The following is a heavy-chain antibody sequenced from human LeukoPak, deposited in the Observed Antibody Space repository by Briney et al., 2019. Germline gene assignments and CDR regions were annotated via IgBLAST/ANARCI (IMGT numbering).Heavy chain of an antibody. Sequence: EASVKVSCKASGGTFSSYAISWVRQAPGQGLEWMGGIIPIFGTANYAQKFQGRVTITADESTSTAYMELSSLRSEDTAVYYCAREGRDGYNYGAFDIWGQGTTVTVSS. CDR1: GGTFSSYA. CDR2: IIPIFGTA. D-gene: IGHD5-24*01. CDR3: AREGRDGYNYGAFDI. V-gene: IGHV1-69*13. J-gene: IGHJ3*02.